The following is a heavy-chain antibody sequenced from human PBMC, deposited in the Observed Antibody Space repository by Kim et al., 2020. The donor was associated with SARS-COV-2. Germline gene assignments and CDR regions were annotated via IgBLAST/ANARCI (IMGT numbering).Heavy chain of an antibody. CDR3: ARDRTGSFLGYYGMDV. J-gene: IGHJ6*02. CDR1: GGSISSYY. Sequence: SETLSLTCTVSGGSISSYYWSWIRQPPGKGLEWIGYIYYSGSTNYNPSLKSRVTISVDTSKNQFSLKLSSVTAADTAVYYCARDRTGSFLGYYGMDVWG. D-gene: IGHD3-10*01. V-gene: IGHV4-59*13. CDR2: IYYSGST.